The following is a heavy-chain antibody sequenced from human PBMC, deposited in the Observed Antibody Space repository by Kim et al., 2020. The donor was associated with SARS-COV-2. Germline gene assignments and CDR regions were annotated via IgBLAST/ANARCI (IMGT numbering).Heavy chain of an antibody. J-gene: IGHJ5*02. CDR2: IYYSGST. Sequence: SETLSLTCTVSGGSISSSSYYWGWIRQPPGKGLEWIGSIYYSGSTYYNPSLKSRVTISVDTSKNQLSLKLSSVTAADTAVYYCARQRQQLVLSWFDPWGQGTLVTVSS. CDR1: GGSISSSSYY. CDR3: ARQRQQLVLSWFDP. D-gene: IGHD6-13*01. V-gene: IGHV4-39*01.